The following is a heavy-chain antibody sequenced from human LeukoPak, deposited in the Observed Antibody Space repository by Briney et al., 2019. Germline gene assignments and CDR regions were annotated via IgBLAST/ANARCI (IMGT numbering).Heavy chain of an antibody. Sequence: PSETLSLTCTVSGGSISSYYWSWIRQPPGKGLEWIGYIYYSGSTNYNPSLKSRVTISVDTSKNQFFLKLSSVTAADTAVYYCARQRATIAAYYFDYWGQGTLVTVSS. CDR1: GGSISSYY. CDR2: IYYSGST. J-gene: IGHJ4*02. CDR3: ARQRATIAAYYFDY. V-gene: IGHV4-59*08. D-gene: IGHD6-25*01.